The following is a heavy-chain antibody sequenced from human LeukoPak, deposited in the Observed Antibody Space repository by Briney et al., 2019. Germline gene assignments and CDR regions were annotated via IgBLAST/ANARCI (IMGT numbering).Heavy chain of an antibody. V-gene: IGHV3-21*01. J-gene: IGHJ4*02. CDR1: GFTFSSYS. CDR2: ISSSSSYI. CDR3: ARDPDYGDYFDY. D-gene: IGHD4-17*01. Sequence: GGSLRLSCAASGFTFSSYSMNWVRQAPGKGLEWVSSISSSSSYIYYADSVKGRFTISRDNAKNSLYLQMNSLRAEDTAVYYCARDPDYGDYFDYWGQGTLVTVSS.